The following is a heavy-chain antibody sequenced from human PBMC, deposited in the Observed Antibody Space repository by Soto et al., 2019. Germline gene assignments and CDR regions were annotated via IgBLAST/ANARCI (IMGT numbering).Heavy chain of an antibody. CDR3: ARHSVVAATHQ. J-gene: IGHJ4*02. CDR2: MNPNSGNT. V-gene: IGHV1-8*01. Sequence: ASVKVSCKASGYTFTSYDINWVRQATGQGLGGMGWMNPNSGNTGYAQKFQGRVTMTRNTSISTAYMELSSLRSEDTAVYYCARHSVVAATHQWGQGTLVTVSS. D-gene: IGHD2-15*01. CDR1: GYTFTSYD.